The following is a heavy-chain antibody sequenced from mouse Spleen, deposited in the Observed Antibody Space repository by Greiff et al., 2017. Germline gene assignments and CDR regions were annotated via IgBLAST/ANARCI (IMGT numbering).Heavy chain of an antibody. CDR2: IDPETGGT. V-gene: IGHV1-15*01. CDR3: TPDGYYGGFAY. D-gene: IGHD2-3*01. CDR1: GYTFTDYE. Sequence: VQLQQSGAELVRPGASVTLSCKASGYTFTDYEMHWVKQTPVHGLEWIGAIDPETGGTAYNQKFKGKAILTADKSSSTAYMELRSLTSEDSAVYYCTPDGYYGGFAYWGQGTLVTVSA. J-gene: IGHJ3*01.